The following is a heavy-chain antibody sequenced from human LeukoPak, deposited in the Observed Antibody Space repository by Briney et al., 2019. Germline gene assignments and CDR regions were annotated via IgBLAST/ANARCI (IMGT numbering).Heavy chain of an antibody. CDR2: ISSSSSYI. CDR1: GFTFSSYS. J-gene: IGHJ4*02. V-gene: IGHV3-21*01. Sequence: GGSLRLSCAASGFTFSSYSMSWVRQAPGKGLEWVSSISSSSSYIYYAGSVKGRFTISRDNAKNSLYLQMNSLRAEDTAVYYCARVSLGGYWGQGTLVTVSS. CDR3: ARVSLGGY. D-gene: IGHD1-26*01.